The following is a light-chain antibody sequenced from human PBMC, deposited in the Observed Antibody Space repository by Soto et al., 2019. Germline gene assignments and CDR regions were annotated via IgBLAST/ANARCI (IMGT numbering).Light chain of an antibody. CDR2: WAS. Sequence: DIVLTQSPDSLALSLGERATINCKSSQSVLYSSNNKHYLAWYQLKSGQPPKLLFYWASTRESGVPDRFRASGPGTDFTLTINRLQAEEVAVYYFHQFYRSGSFGQGTNLEIK. CDR3: HQFYRSGS. J-gene: IGKJ2*03. V-gene: IGKV4-1*01. CDR1: QSVLYSSNNKHY.